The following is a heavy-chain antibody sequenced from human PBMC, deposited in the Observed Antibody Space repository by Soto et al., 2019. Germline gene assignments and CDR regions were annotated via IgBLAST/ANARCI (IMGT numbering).Heavy chain of an antibody. CDR3: ASAYCSGGTCYDY. CDR2: IKQDGSEK. Sequence: PGGSLRLSCAASGFTFSSYWMNWVRQAPGKGLEWVANIKQDGSEKYYVDSVKGRFTISRDNAKKSLYLQMNSLRVEDTAVYYCASAYCSGGTCYDYWGLGTLVTSPQ. D-gene: IGHD2-15*01. CDR1: GFTFSSYW. V-gene: IGHV3-7*02. J-gene: IGHJ4*02.